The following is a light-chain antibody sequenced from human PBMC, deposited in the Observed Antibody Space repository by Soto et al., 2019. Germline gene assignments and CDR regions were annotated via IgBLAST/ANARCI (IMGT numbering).Light chain of an antibody. V-gene: IGKV1D-8*01. CDR2: AAS. CDR1: QGISSY. CDR3: HQYFNFPRP. J-gene: IGKJ1*01. Sequence: VIWMTQSPALLSASTGDRVTISCRMSQGISSYLAWYQQKPGKAPELLIYAASTVQRGVPSRFRGSGSQTDFPVNIRGLHCAEFECYYRHQYFNFPRPFGQGTK.